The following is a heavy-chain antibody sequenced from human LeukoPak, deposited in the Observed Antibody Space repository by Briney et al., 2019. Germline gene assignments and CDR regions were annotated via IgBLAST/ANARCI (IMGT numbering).Heavy chain of an antibody. CDR2: ICHSGSP. Sequence: SETLSLTCAVSGGSISSGGYSWSWIRQPPGKGLEWIGYICHSGSPYYNPSLKSRVTISVDRSKNQFSLKLSSVTAADTAVYYCARGLLWFGELWEYYFDYWGQGTLVTVSS. CDR3: ARGLLWFGELWEYYFDY. CDR1: GGSISSGGYS. D-gene: IGHD3-10*01. V-gene: IGHV4-30-2*01. J-gene: IGHJ4*02.